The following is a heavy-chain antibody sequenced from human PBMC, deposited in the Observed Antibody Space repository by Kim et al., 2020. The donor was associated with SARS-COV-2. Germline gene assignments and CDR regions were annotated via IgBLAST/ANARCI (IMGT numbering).Heavy chain of an antibody. J-gene: IGHJ3*02. CDR2: ISYDGSNK. Sequence: GGSLRLSCAASGFTFSSYGMHWVRQAPGKGLEWVAVISYDGSNKYYADSVKGRFTISRDNSKNTLYLQMNSLRAEDTAVYYCAKDLESIAADSGAFDIWGQGTMVTVSS. V-gene: IGHV3-30*18. CDR1: GFTFSSYG. CDR3: AKDLESIAADSGAFDI. D-gene: IGHD6-13*01.